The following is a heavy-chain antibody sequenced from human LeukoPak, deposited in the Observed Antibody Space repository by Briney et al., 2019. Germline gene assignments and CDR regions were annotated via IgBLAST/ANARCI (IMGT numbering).Heavy chain of an antibody. Sequence: PSETLSLTCTVSGGSISSYYWSWIRQPPGKGLEWIGYIYYSGSTNYNPSLKSRVTISVDTSKNQFSLKLSSVTAADTAVYYCAGSGYWDAFDIWGQGTMVTVSS. J-gene: IGHJ3*02. CDR3: AGSGYWDAFDI. D-gene: IGHD3-22*01. CDR1: GGSISSYY. V-gene: IGHV4-59*01. CDR2: IYYSGST.